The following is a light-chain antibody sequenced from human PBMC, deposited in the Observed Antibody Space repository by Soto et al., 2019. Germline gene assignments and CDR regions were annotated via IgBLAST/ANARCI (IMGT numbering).Light chain of an antibody. J-gene: IGKJ2*01. CDR3: QQGHNWPLT. CDR2: SAS. Sequence: EIAMTQSPATLSVSPGERATLSCRASQSISTELAWYQQIPGQPPRLLIHSASTRATGVPARFTGSGSGSDFARTSSGLQSEEFAIYYCQQGHNWPLTFGQGTRLEI. V-gene: IGKV3-15*01. CDR1: QSISTE.